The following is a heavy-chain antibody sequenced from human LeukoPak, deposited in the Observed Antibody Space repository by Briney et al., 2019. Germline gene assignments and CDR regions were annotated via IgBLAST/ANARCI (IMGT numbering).Heavy chain of an antibody. Sequence: SETLSLTCTVSGGSITTSGHYWGWIRQPPGKGLEWIGSIDYRERTTYNPSLKSRVTISADTSRNQFSLKLSSVTATDTAVYYCAKDVFQWLVLRVFDYWGQGTLVTVSS. CDR2: IDYRERT. CDR1: GGSITTSGHY. V-gene: IGHV4-39*02. D-gene: IGHD6-19*01. J-gene: IGHJ4*02. CDR3: AKDVFQWLVLRVFDY.